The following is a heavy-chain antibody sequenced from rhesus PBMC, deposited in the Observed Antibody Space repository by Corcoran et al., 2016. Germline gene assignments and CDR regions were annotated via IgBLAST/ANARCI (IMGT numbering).Heavy chain of an antibody. CDR1: GGSLSGGCG. V-gene: IGHV4S7*01. CDR3: ARELQYLDWFL. Sequence: QVQLQESGPGLLKPSETLSLTCAVSGGSLSGGCGWGWISQPPGKGLEWVGSIYRSRGNTYNNPPLKSRATMSTDTSKNQFSLKVSSVTAADTAWDYCARELQYLDWFLWGQGALVTVSS. CDR2: IYRSRGNT. D-gene: IGHD3-3*01. J-gene: IGHJ1*01.